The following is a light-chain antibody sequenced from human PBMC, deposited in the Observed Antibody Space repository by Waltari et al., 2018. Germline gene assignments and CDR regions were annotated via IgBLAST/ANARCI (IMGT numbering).Light chain of an antibody. CDR3: SSYTSSSTFVV. J-gene: IGLJ2*01. CDR1: SSDVGGYNY. CDR2: EVS. V-gene: IGLV2-14*01. Sequence: QSALTQPASVSGSPGQSITIPCTGTSSDVGGYNYVSWYQQHPGKAPKLMIYEVSNRPSGVSNRFSGSQSGNTASRTIAGLQAEDEADYYCSSYTSSSTFVVFGGGTKLTVL.